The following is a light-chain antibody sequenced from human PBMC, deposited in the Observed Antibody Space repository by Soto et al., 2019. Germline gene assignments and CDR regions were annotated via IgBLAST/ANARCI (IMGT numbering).Light chain of an antibody. CDR2: DAS. CDR1: QGIDNA. Sequence: AIQLTQSPSSLSASVGDTVTITCQAGQGIDNALAWYQHRSGKAPKFLIYDASSLESGVPSRFSGSGSGTDFNLTISSLQAEDFATYYCQQFKSYPLTFGGGTRVEIK. CDR3: QQFKSYPLT. J-gene: IGKJ4*01. V-gene: IGKV1-13*02.